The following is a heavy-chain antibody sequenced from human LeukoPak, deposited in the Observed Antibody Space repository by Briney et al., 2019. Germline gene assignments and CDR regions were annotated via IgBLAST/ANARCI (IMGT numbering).Heavy chain of an antibody. D-gene: IGHD3-16*01. CDR2: IYYSGST. CDR3: ASTIGRIEGAFDI. CDR1: GGSISSYY. J-gene: IGHJ3*02. V-gene: IGHV4-59*01. Sequence: PSETLSLTCTVSGGSISSYYWSWIRQPPGKGLEWIGYIYYSGSTNYNPSLKSRVTISVDTSKNQFSLKLSSVTAADTAVYYCASTIGRIEGAFDIWGQGTMVTVSS.